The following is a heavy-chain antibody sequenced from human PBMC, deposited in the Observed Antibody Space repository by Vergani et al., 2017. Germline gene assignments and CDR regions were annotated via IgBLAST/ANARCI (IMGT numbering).Heavy chain of an antibody. CDR2: IRSKAYGGTT. D-gene: IGHD3-3*01. CDR3: TRCGLWWRFLEWSYYYYMDV. J-gene: IGHJ6*03. CDR1: GFTFGDYA. Sequence: EVQLVESGGGLVQPGRSLRLSCTASGFTFGDYAMSWVRQAPGRGLEWVGFIRSKAYGGTTEDAASVKGRFTISRDDSKSIAYLQMNSLKTEDTAVYYCTRCGLWWRFLEWSYYYYMDVWGKGTTVTVSS. V-gene: IGHV3-49*04.